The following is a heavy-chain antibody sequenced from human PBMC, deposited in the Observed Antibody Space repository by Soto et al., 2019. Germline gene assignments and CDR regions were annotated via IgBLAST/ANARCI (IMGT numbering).Heavy chain of an antibody. J-gene: IGHJ4*02. CDR2: INPNSGGT. D-gene: IGHD6-6*01. Sequence: ASVKVSCKASGYTFTGYYMHWVRQAPGQGLEWMGWINPNSGGTNYAQKFQGRVTMTRDTSISTAYMELSGLRSDDTAVYYCATFEYSSSSFDYWGQGTLVTVSS. V-gene: IGHV1-2*02. CDR1: GYTFTGYY. CDR3: ATFEYSSSSFDY.